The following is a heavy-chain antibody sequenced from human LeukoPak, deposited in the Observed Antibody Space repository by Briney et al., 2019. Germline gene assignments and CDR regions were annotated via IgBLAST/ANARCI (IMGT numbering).Heavy chain of an antibody. CDR1: GYTFTGYY. V-gene: IGHV1-2*02. Sequence: ASVKVSCKASGYTFTGYYMHWVRQAPGQGLEWMGWINPNSGGTNYAQKFQGRVTMTRDTSISTAYMELSRLRSDDTAVYYCARDLTVDLQGNWFDPWGQGTLVTVSS. CDR2: INPNSGGT. CDR3: ARDLTVDLQGNWFDP. D-gene: IGHD3-9*01. J-gene: IGHJ5*02.